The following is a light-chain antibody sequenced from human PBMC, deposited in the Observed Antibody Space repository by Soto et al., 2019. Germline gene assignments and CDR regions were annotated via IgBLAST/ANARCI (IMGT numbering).Light chain of an antibody. CDR1: QSVSSN. J-gene: IGKJ4*02. V-gene: IGKV3D-15*01. CDR3: QQYRSWVT. Sequence: EIVMTQSPGTLSVSPGERATLSCGASQSVSSNLAWYQQKPGQAPRLLIYGASTRATGIPARFSGSGCGTEFTLRLSRLEFEDFAVYYCQQYRSWVTFGGGTKVEIK. CDR2: GAS.